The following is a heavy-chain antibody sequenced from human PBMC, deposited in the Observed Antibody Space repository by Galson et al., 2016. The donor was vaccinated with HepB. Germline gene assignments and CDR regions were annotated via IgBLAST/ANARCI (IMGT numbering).Heavy chain of an antibody. CDR2: ISHTGST. D-gene: IGHD1-14*01. CDR1: GGSIGSGAW. Sequence: SETLSLTCGVSGGSIGSGAWWSWVRQLPGQGLEWIGEISHTGSTNHNPSLRNRVTISVDKSKKQFSLRLNSVTAADTAVYYCARPPDNFDPWGQGTLVTVSS. J-gene: IGHJ5*02. CDR3: ARPPDNFDP. V-gene: IGHV4-4*02.